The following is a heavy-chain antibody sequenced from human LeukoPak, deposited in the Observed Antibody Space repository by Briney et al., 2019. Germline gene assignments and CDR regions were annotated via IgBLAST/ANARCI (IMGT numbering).Heavy chain of an antibody. Sequence: SETLSLTCTVSGGSISTYYWNWLRQPPGKGLEWIGYIYHSGSTNYNPSLQSRVTISVDTSKNQFSLNLNSVTAADTAVYYCARGGAARLHFQNWGQGTLVTVSS. D-gene: IGHD6-6*01. CDR3: ARGGAARLHFQN. V-gene: IGHV4-59*01. J-gene: IGHJ1*01. CDR2: IYHSGST. CDR1: GGSISTYY.